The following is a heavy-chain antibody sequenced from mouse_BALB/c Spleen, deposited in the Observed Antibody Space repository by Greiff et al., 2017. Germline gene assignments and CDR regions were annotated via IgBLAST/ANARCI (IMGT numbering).Heavy chain of an antibody. V-gene: IGHV5-6-3*01. CDR1: GFTFSSYG. D-gene: IGHD2-1*01. CDR3: ARDRGNVAWFAY. Sequence: DVKLVESGGGLVQPGGSLKLSCAASGFTFSSYGMSWVRQTPDKRLELVATINSNGGSTYYPDSVKGRFTISRDNAKNTLYLQMSSLKSEDTAMYYCARDRGNVAWFAYWGQGTLVTVSA. J-gene: IGHJ3*01. CDR2: INSNGGST.